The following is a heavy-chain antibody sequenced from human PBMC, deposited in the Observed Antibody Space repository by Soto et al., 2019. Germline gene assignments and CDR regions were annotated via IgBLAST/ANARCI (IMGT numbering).Heavy chain of an antibody. CDR1: GFTFSSQT. V-gene: IGHV3-23*01. CDR3: AKGARDVDY. CDR2: ISSSGST. D-gene: IGHD5-12*01. Sequence: EVQLLESGGGLVQPGGSLRLSCAASGFTFSSQTMSWVRQAPGKGLEWVSVISSSGSTSYTDSVEGRFTISKDSSKNTLYLQLNSPRVEDTAVYYCAKGARDVDYWGQGTLVTVSS. J-gene: IGHJ4*02.